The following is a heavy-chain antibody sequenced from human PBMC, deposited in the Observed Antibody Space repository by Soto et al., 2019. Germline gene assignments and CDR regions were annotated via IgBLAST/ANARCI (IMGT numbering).Heavy chain of an antibody. CDR2: INSDGSST. Sequence: EVQLVESGGGLVQPGGSLRLSCAASGFTFSSYWMHWVRQAPGKGLVWVSRINSDGSSTSYADSVKGRFTISRDNAKNTLYLQMNSLRAEDTAVYHCARDHGGNARDDAFDIWGQGTMVTVSS. J-gene: IGHJ3*02. CDR3: ARDHGGNARDDAFDI. CDR1: GFTFSSYW. D-gene: IGHD2-15*01. V-gene: IGHV3-74*01.